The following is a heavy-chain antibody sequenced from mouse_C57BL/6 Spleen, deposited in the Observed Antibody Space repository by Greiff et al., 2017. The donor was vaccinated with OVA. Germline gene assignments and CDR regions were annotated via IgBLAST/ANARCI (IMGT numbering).Heavy chain of an antibody. Sequence: EVQLVESGGGLVKPGGSLKLSCAASGFTFSDYGMHWVRQAPEKGLEWVAYISRGSSTIYYADTVKGPFTISRDNAKNTLFLQMTSLRSEDTAMDYCARREGTAQASFAYWGQGTLVTVSA. CDR2: ISRGSSTI. V-gene: IGHV5-17*01. CDR3: ARREGTAQASFAY. D-gene: IGHD3-2*02. J-gene: IGHJ3*01. CDR1: GFTFSDYG.